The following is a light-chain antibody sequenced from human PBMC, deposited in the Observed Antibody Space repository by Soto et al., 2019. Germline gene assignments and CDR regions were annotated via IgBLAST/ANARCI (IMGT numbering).Light chain of an antibody. J-gene: IGLJ3*02. CDR1: SSDVGTYNL. Sequence: QSALTQPASVSGSPGQSITISCTGTSSDVGTYNLVSWYQQHPGKAPKLMIYEVSKRPSGVSTRFSGSKSGSTASLTISGLQAEDEADYYCCSYACNSTFVSWVFGGGTKLTVL. V-gene: IGLV2-23*02. CDR2: EVS. CDR3: CSYACNSTFVSWV.